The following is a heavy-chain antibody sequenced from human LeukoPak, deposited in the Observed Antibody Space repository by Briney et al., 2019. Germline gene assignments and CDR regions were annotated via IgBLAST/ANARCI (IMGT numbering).Heavy chain of an antibody. CDR3: ARQLQQQLFLVVDY. Sequence: SETLSLTCTVSGGSISSYYWSWIRQPPGKGLEWIGYIYYSGSTNYNPSLKSRVTISVDTSKNQFSLKLSSVTAADTAVYYCARQLQQQLFLVVDYWGQGTLVTVSS. J-gene: IGHJ4*02. V-gene: IGHV4-59*08. D-gene: IGHD6-13*01. CDR1: GGSISSYY. CDR2: IYYSGST.